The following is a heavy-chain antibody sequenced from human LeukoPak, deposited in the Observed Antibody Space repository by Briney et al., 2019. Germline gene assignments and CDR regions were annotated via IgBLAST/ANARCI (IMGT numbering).Heavy chain of an antibody. D-gene: IGHD3-10*01. CDR1: GFTFSSYA. Sequence: GGSLRLSCAAPGFTFSSYAMHWVRQAPGKGLEYVSAISSNGGRTYYGNSVKGRFTISRDNSKNTLYLQMGSLRAEDMAVYYCARVEDRALLSWGQGALVTVSS. CDR2: ISSNGGRT. J-gene: IGHJ5*02. V-gene: IGHV3-64*01. CDR3: ARVEDRALLS.